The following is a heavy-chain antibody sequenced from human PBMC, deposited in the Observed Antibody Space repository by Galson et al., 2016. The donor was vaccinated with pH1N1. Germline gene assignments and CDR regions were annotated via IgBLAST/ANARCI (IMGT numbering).Heavy chain of an antibody. CDR1: GFSLTTSGMR. CDR3: GRNPAFVGGAIDV. D-gene: IGHD2-15*01. Sequence: PALVKPTQTLTLTCTFSGFSLTTSGMRVSWIRQPPGKALEWLARIERDDDKFYSTSLKTRLTISKDTSKNQVVLTMTNMDPVDTATYYCGRNPAFVGGAIDVWGQGTMVTVSS. CDR2: IERDDDK. J-gene: IGHJ3*01. V-gene: IGHV2-70*04.